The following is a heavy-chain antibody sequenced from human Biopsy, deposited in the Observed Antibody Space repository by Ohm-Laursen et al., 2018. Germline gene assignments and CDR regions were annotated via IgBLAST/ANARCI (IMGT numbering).Heavy chain of an antibody. CDR3: ARELGDFWGGRQFDF. D-gene: IGHD3-3*01. J-gene: IGHJ5*01. CDR1: GYTFTGYH. CDR2: IDPKSGGT. V-gene: IGHV1-2*02. Sequence: VSSVKVSCNASGYTFTGYHVHWVRQAPGQGLEWMGWIDPKSGGTNYAQKFQGRVTMTRDTSISTTYMELRRLTSDDTAVFYCARELGDFWGGRQFDFWGQGTLVTVSS.